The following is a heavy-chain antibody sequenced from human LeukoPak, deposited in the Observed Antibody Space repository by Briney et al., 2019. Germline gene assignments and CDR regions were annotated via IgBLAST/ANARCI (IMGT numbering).Heavy chain of an antibody. D-gene: IGHD5-18*01. CDR3: ARDSSGYSYGYSSFDY. CDR2: IIPIFGTA. V-gene: IGHV1-69*06. J-gene: IGHJ4*02. Sequence: SVKVSSKASGGTFSSYAISWVRQAPGQGLEWMGGIIPIFGTANYAQKFQGRVTITADKSTSTAYMELSSLRSEDTAVYYCARDSSGYSYGYSSFDYWGQGTLVTVSS. CDR1: GGTFSSYA.